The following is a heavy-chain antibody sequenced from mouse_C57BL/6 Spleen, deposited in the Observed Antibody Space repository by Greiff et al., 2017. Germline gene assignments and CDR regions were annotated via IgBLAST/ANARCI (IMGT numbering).Heavy chain of an antibody. CDR1: GYTFTSYW. V-gene: IGHV1-64*01. Sequence: VQLQQPGAELVKPGASVKLSCKASGYTFTSYWMHWVKQRPGQGLEWIGMIHPNSGSTNYNEKFKSKATLTVDKSSSTAYMQLSSLTSEDSAVYYCARSRAYGSSFYFDYWGQGTTLTVSS. D-gene: IGHD1-1*01. CDR2: IHPNSGST. CDR3: ARSRAYGSSFYFDY. J-gene: IGHJ2*01.